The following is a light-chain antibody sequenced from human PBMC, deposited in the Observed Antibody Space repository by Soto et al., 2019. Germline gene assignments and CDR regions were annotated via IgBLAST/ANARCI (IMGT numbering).Light chain of an antibody. V-gene: IGKV1-12*02. CDR3: QQANSFPFT. CDR2: GAS. CDR1: QIIGSW. Sequence: DIQMTQSPSSVSASIGDRVTITCRASQIIGSWLAWYQQKPGRAPTLLIYGASSLQSGVPSRFSGSGSGTDFTLSITSRQAEDSGTYYCQQANSFPFTFGPGTKVVIK. J-gene: IGKJ3*01.